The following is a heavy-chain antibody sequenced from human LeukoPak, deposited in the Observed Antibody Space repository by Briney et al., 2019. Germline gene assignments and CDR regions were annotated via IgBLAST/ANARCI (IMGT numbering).Heavy chain of an antibody. V-gene: IGHV3-23*01. CDR3: AKGRQGFDP. CDR1: GFTFSSSA. Sequence: PAGSLRLSCAASGFTFSSSAMSWVRQAPGKGLEWVSAISSGGATTYYTDSVKGRFTISRDNSKNTLYLQMNTLRAEDTALYYCAKGRQGFDPWGQGTLVTVSS. CDR2: ISSGGATT. J-gene: IGHJ5*02.